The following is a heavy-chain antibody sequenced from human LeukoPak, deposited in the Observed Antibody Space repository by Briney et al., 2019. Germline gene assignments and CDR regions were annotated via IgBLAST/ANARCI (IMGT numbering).Heavy chain of an antibody. CDR3: ARGGSNWDYYFDF. J-gene: IGHJ4*02. V-gene: IGHV3-48*01. D-gene: IGHD6-13*01. CDR2: ISSSSSTI. Sequence: GGSLRLSCAASGFTFSSYSMNWVRQAPGKGLEWVSYISSSSSTISYGDSVKGRFNISRENSNNTLYLQMNSLRAEDTAEYYCARGGSNWDYYFDFWGQGTLVTVSS. CDR1: GFTFSSYS.